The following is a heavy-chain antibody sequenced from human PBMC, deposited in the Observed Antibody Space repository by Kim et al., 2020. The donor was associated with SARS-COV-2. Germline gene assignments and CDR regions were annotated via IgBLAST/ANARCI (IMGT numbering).Heavy chain of an antibody. J-gene: IGHJ4*02. D-gene: IGHD6-13*01. V-gene: IGHV1-69*01. Sequence: YAQKFQGRVTITADESTSTAYMELSSLRSEDTAVYYCASLGAAAGRSFDYWGQGTLVTVSS. CDR3: ASLGAAAGRSFDY.